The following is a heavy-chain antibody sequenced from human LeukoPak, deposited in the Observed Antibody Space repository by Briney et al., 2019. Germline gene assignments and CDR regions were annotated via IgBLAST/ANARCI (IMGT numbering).Heavy chain of an antibody. CDR2: ISSSSSYI. V-gene: IGHV3-21*01. CDR1: GFTFSSYS. Sequence: GGSLRLSCAASGFTFSSYSMNWVRQAPGKGLEWVSSISSSSSYIYYADSVKGRFTISRDNAKNTLYLQMNSLRAEDTAVYYCARDSRYDILTGSFYGMDVWGQGTTVTVSS. CDR3: ARDSRYDILTGSFYGMDV. D-gene: IGHD3-9*01. J-gene: IGHJ6*02.